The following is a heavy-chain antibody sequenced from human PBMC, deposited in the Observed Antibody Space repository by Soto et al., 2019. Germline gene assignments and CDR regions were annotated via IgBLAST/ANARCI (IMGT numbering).Heavy chain of an antibody. V-gene: IGHV4-30-4*08. Sequence: PSETLSLTCTVSGGSISSGGYYWNWIRQYPGKGLEWIGYIYYSGSTYYNPSLKSRVTISVDTSKNQFSLKLSSVTAADTAVYYCARVVLRAYGDLPYFAYWGQGTLVTVSS. D-gene: IGHD4-17*01. CDR2: IYYSGST. CDR3: ARVVLRAYGDLPYFAY. CDR1: GGSISSGGYY. J-gene: IGHJ4*02.